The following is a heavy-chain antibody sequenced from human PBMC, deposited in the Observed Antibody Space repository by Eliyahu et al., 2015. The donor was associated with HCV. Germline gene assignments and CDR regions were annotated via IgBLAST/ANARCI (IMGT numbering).Heavy chain of an antibody. CDR3: ARMEEYDFWSAYYFDY. V-gene: IGHV2-26*01. CDR1: GFSLSNPRMG. J-gene: IGHJ4*02. CDR2: IFSNDEK. D-gene: IGHD3-3*01. Sequence: QVTLKESGPVLVKPTETLTLTCTVSGFSLSNPRMGVGWIRQPPGKALEWLAHIFSNDEKSYSPSLKSRLTVSKDTSKSQVVLTMTNMDPVDTATYFCARMEEYDFWSAYYFDYWGQGILVTVSS.